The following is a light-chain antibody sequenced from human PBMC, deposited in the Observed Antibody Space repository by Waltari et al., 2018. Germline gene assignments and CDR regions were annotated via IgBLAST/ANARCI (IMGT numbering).Light chain of an antibody. Sequence: SYELTQPLSVSVALGQTARITCVGANIDRPTVHWYQQKPGPAPVLVIYRDDSRASGAPERFSGSNSGNTATLTIGRAQAGDEADYYCQVWDINTEVFGTGTKVTVL. V-gene: IGLV3-9*01. CDR2: RDD. CDR3: QVWDINTEV. CDR1: NIDRPT. J-gene: IGLJ1*01.